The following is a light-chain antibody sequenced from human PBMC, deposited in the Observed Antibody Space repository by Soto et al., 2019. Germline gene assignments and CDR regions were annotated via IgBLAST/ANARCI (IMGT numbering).Light chain of an antibody. CDR2: DVI. Sequence: QSALTQPASMSGSPGQSITISCTGISSDVGGYDRVSWYQHHPGKAPILMIFDVIKRPAGVSSRFCGAKSGNTASLTISGLQAEDEATLYRSSYGSSNTLEGVFGGGTKVTVL. V-gene: IGLV2-14*03. J-gene: IGLJ3*02. CDR1: SSDVGGYDR. CDR3: SSYGSSNTLEGV.